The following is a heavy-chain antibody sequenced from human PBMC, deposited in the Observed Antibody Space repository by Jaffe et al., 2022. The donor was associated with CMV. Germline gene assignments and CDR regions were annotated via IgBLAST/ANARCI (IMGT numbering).Heavy chain of an antibody. CDR3: ARGFDVTVAALDS. CDR2: IYHTGDT. D-gene: IGHD2-15*01. CDR1: GGSISTSDW. Sequence: QVQLQESGPGLVKPSGTLSLTCAVSGGSISTSDWWHWVRLAPGKGLEWIGKIYHTGDTNYNPSFKSRVTMSVDKSRNHFSLKLTPVTAADTAMYYCARGFDVTVAALDSWGQGTLVTVSS. V-gene: IGHV4-4*02. J-gene: IGHJ5*01.